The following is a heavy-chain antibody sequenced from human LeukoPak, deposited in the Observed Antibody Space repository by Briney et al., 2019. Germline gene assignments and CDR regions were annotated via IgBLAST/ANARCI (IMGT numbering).Heavy chain of an antibody. J-gene: IGHJ5*02. Sequence: ASVKVSCKASGYTFTGYYMHWVRQAPGQGLEWMGWINPNSGGTNYAQKFQGRVTMTRDTSVSTAYMELSRLRSDDTAVYYCAREMFIVVVPHTWFDPWGQGTRVTVSS. D-gene: IGHD2-2*01. CDR3: AREMFIVVVPHTWFDP. V-gene: IGHV1-2*02. CDR2: INPNSGGT. CDR1: GYTFTGYY.